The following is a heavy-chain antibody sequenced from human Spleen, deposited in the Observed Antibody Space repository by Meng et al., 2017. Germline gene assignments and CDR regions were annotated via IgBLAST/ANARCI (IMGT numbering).Heavy chain of an antibody. J-gene: IGHJ4*02. CDR1: GYSITTGFF. D-gene: IGHD6-19*01. V-gene: IGHV4-38-2*02. CDR3: ARDWSSGWTKFDY. CDR2: FYYSGRS. Sequence: SQTLSLTCAVSGYSITTGFFWGWIRQPPGKGLEWIGSFYYSGRSYYNPSLSSRVTISVDTSKNQFSLNLSSVTAEDTAVYYCARDWSSGWTKFDYWGQGTLVTVSS.